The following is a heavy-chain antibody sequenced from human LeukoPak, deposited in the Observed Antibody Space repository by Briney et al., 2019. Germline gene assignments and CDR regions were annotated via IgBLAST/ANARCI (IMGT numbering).Heavy chain of an antibody. CDR3: AKHQQIYGDSLMDV. V-gene: IGHV3-23*01. J-gene: IGHJ6*02. D-gene: IGHD4-17*01. CDR1: GFTFSNYA. CDR2: IRGNGART. Sequence: PGGSLRVSCAASGFTFSNYAMSWVRRAPGKGLEWVSSIRGNGARTDYADSVKGRFTISRDNSKNTLYLQMNSLRAEDTAVYYCAKHQQIYGDSLMDVWGQGTTVTVSS.